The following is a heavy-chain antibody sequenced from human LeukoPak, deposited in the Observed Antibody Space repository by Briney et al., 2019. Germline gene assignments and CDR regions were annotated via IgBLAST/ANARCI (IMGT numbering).Heavy chain of an antibody. Sequence: AGGSLRLSCAASGFTFSSYSMNWVRQAPGKGVEWVSSISSSSSYIYYADSVKGRFTISRDNAKNSLYLQMNSLRAEDTAVYYCARDLNNNFDYWGQGTLVTVSS. D-gene: IGHD1-14*01. CDR1: GFTFSSYS. J-gene: IGHJ4*02. CDR3: ARDLNNNFDY. V-gene: IGHV3-21*01. CDR2: ISSSSSYI.